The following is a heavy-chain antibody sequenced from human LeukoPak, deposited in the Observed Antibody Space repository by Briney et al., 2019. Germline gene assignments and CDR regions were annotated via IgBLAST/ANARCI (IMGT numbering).Heavy chain of an antibody. Sequence: PSETLSLTCTVSGGSISSAGYYWAWIRQPPGKGLEWIGYIYYSGSTYYNPSLKSRVTISVDTSKNQFSLKLSSVTAADTAVYYCARDNRSSGYYYEDYWGQGTLVTVSS. CDR2: IYYSGST. CDR1: GGSISSAGYY. V-gene: IGHV4-30-4*08. J-gene: IGHJ4*02. D-gene: IGHD3-22*01. CDR3: ARDNRSSGYYYEDY.